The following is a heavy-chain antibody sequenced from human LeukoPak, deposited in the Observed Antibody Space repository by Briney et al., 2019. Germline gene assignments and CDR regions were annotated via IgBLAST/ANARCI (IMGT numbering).Heavy chain of an antibody. D-gene: IGHD5-18*01. Sequence: SETLSLTCTVSGGSISSYYWSWIRQPPGKGLEWIGYIYYSGSTNYNPSLKSRVTISVDTSKNQFSLKLSSVTAADTAVYYCARGGYSYGYFILWGQGTLVTVSS. CDR3: ARGGYSYGYFIL. J-gene: IGHJ4*02. CDR2: IYYSGST. V-gene: IGHV4-59*01. CDR1: GGSISSYY.